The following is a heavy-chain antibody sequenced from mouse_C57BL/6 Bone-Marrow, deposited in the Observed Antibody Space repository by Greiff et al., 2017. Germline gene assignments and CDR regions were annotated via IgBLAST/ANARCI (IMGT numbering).Heavy chain of an antibody. Sequence: VHVKQSGPELVKPGASVKMSCKASGYTFTDYNMHWVKQSHGKSLEWIGYINPNNGGTSYNQKFKGKATLTVNKSSSTAYMELRSLTSEDSAVYYCARGNYGNYCDYWGQGTTLTVSS. J-gene: IGHJ2*01. D-gene: IGHD2-1*01. V-gene: IGHV1-22*01. CDR2: INPNNGGT. CDR1: GYTFTDYN. CDR3: ARGNYGNYCDY.